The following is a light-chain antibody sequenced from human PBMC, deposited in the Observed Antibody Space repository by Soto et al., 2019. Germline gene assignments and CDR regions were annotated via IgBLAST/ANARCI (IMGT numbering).Light chain of an antibody. J-gene: IGLJ1*01. Sequence: QSVLTQPASVFGSPGQSVTISCPGTTSDVGGYNYVSWYQQHPGKAPKLMIYDVSSRPSGVSNRFSGSKSGNTASLTVSGLQAEDEADYYCSSYTSDDILRVFGTGTKVTVL. V-gene: IGLV2-14*01. CDR3: SSYTSDDILRV. CDR1: TSDVGGYNY. CDR2: DVS.